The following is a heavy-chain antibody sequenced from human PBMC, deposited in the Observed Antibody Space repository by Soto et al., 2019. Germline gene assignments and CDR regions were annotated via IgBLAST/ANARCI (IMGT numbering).Heavy chain of an antibody. Sequence: TGGSLRLSCAASGFTFSSYSMNWVRQAPGKGLEWVSSISSSSSYIYYADSVKGRFTISRDNAKNSLYLQMNSLRAEDTAVYYCARDLDYYDSSGYYFQLPFDYWGQGTLVTVSS. V-gene: IGHV3-21*01. CDR2: ISSSSSYI. D-gene: IGHD3-22*01. CDR3: ARDLDYYDSSGYYFQLPFDY. CDR1: GFTFSSYS. J-gene: IGHJ4*02.